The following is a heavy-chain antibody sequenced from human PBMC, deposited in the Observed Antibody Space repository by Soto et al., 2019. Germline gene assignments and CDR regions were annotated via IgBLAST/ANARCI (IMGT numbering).Heavy chain of an antibody. J-gene: IGHJ4*02. Sequence: GGSLRLSCAACGFTFSSYAMSWVCQAPGKGLEWVSAISGSGGSTYYAASVKGRFTISRDNSKNTLYLQMNSLRAEDMAVYYCAHDLFGYNPTIFDYWGQGTLVTVSS. CDR3: AHDLFGYNPTIFDY. D-gene: IGHD6-25*01. CDR2: ISGSGGST. V-gene: IGHV3-23*01. CDR1: GFTFSSYA.